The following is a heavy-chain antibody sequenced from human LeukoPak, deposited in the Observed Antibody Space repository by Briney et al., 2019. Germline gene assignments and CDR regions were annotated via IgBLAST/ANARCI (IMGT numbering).Heavy chain of an antibody. V-gene: IGHV3-11*04. CDR1: GLTSCVYY. Sequence: PRGSLRLSCAVSGLTSCVYYMSASRQAPGEGLEWVLYICSSSSTIYYADSVKGPFTISRDNAKNSLYLQLNSLRAEDTAVYYCARDGSSSWFSRLPDYWGQGTLVTVSS. J-gene: IGHJ4*02. CDR2: ICSSSSTI. CDR3: ARDGSSSWFSRLPDY. D-gene: IGHD6-13*01.